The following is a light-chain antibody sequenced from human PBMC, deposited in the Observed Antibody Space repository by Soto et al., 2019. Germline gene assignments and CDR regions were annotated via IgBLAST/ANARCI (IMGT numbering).Light chain of an antibody. V-gene: IGKV1-5*03. CDR3: QQYNTYPRT. CDR2: KAS. J-gene: IGKJ1*01. Sequence: DIQMTQSTSTLSASVGDRVTITCRASQSINSWLAWYQQKPGKAPNLRIYKASSLESGVPSRFSGSGSGTEFTLTISNLQPDDVATYYCQQYNTYPRTFGQGTKVEIK. CDR1: QSINSW.